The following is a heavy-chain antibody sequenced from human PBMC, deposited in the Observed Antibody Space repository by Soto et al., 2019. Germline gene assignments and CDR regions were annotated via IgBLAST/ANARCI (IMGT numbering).Heavy chain of an antibody. J-gene: IGHJ4*02. Sequence: AGGSLRLSCAASGLTFSTYWMSWVRQAPGKGLEWVANINQDGSEKNYVDSVKGRFTISRDNAKNSLYLEMNSLRAEDTAVYYCARDRGAYAYWGQGTLVTVSS. CDR3: ARDRGAYAY. V-gene: IGHV3-7*03. CDR2: INQDGSEK. D-gene: IGHD1-26*01. CDR1: GLTFSTYW.